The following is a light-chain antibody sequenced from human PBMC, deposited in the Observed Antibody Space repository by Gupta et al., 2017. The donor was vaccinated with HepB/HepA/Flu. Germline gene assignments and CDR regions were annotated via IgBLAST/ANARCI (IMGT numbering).Light chain of an antibody. J-gene: IGLJ2*01. CDR2: STS. V-gene: IGLV1-47*02. CDR1: SSNIGNNY. Sequence: QSVLTQTPSASGTPGQRVTISCSGTSSNIGNNYVYWYQHLPGTGPKLLIDSTSQRPSGVPDRFSGSKSGTSASLAISGLRSEDEGDYYCAAWDDSVSSLLLGGGTKLTVL. CDR3: AAWDDSVSSLL.